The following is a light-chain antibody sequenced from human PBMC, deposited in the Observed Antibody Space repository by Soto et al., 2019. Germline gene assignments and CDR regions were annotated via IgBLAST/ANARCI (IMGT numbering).Light chain of an antibody. Sequence: QSVLTQPPSASGTPGQRVTISCSGSSSNIGSNYVYWYQQLPGTAPKLLIYRNNQRPSGVPDRFSGSKSGTLASLAISGLRSEDEADYYCAAWDDSLSKVFGGGTKVTVL. CDR1: SSNIGSNY. V-gene: IGLV1-47*01. CDR2: RNN. J-gene: IGLJ2*01. CDR3: AAWDDSLSKV.